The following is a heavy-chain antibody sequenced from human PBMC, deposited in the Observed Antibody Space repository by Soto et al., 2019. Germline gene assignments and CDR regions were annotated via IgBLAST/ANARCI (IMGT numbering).Heavy chain of an antibody. CDR2: IKSKTDGGTT. D-gene: IGHD3-22*01. CDR1: GFTFSNAW. V-gene: IGHV3-15*07. Sequence: PGGSLRLSCAASGFTFSNAWMNWVRQAPGKGLEWVGRIKSKTDGGTTDYAAPVKGRFTISRDDSKNTLYLQMNSLKTEDTAVYYCTTDVGYSSSWYYDSSGYTFDYWGQGTLVTVSS. J-gene: IGHJ4*02. CDR3: TTDVGYSSSWYYDSSGYTFDY.